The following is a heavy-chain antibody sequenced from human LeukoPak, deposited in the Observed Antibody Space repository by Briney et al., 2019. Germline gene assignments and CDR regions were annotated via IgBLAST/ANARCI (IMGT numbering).Heavy chain of an antibody. CDR2: ISGSGNRT. D-gene: IGHD3-10*01. CDR3: AKILWFGELLGPIDY. V-gene: IGHV3-23*01. CDR1: GFTFSNYA. Sequence: GGSLRLSCAASGFTFSNYAMSWVRQAPGKGLEWVSSISGSGNRTYYIDSVKGRFTISRDNSKNTLYLQMNSLRAEDTAVYYCAKILWFGELLGPIDYWGQGTLVTVSS. J-gene: IGHJ4*02.